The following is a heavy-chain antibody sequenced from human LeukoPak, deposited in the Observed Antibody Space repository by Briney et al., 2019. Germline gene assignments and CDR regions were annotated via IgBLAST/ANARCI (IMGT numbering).Heavy chain of an antibody. Sequence: GASVKVSCKASGYTFTSYGISWVRQAPGQGLEWMGWISAYNGNTNYAQKLQGRVTMTTDTSTSTAYMELRSLRSDDTAVYYCARGGRPFYYGSGSSKLNDYWGQGTLVTVSS. J-gene: IGHJ4*02. CDR1: GYTFTSYG. V-gene: IGHV1-18*01. CDR3: ARGGRPFYYGSGSSKLNDY. CDR2: ISAYNGNT. D-gene: IGHD3-10*01.